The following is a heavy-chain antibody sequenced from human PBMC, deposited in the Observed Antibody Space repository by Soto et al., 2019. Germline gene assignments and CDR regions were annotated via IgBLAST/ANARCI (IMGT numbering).Heavy chain of an antibody. Sequence: SETLSLTCTVSGGSISSEYYHWTWIRQAPGKGLEWIGYIHYSGSVHYNPSLQSRLTMSEDTSKNLFSLKLSSVTAADTAVYFCAREDDGGDRDYYGLDVWGQGTTVTVSS. D-gene: IGHD2-21*02. CDR1: GGSISSEYYH. CDR3: AREDDGGDRDYYGLDV. V-gene: IGHV4-30-4*01. J-gene: IGHJ6*02. CDR2: IHYSGSV.